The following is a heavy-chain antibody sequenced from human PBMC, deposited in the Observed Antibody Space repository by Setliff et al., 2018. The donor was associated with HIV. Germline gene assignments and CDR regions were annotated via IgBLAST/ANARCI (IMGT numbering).Heavy chain of an antibody. CDR2: IIPIFGSA. J-gene: IGHJ3*02. CDR1: GGTFSRYA. CDR3: ARIPTGGAFDI. D-gene: IGHD7-27*01. Sequence: ASVKVSCKASGGTFSRYAISWVRQAPGQGLEWMGGIIPIFGSANSAQKFQGGVTITTDESTNTAYMELSSLRSEDTAVYYCARIPTGGAFDIWGQGTVVTV. V-gene: IGHV1-69*05.